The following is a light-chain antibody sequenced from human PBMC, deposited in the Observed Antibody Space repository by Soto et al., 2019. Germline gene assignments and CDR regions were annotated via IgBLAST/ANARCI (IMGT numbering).Light chain of an antibody. CDR1: QSVSSSY. Sequence: ESVLTQSPGTLSLSPGEKATLSCRASQSVSSSYLAWYQQKPGQAPRLLIYGASSRATGIPDRFSGSGSVTDFTLTVSRLEPEDFAVYYCQQFGSSSWTFGQGTKGDIK. CDR3: QQFGSSSWT. J-gene: IGKJ1*01. CDR2: GAS. V-gene: IGKV3-20*01.